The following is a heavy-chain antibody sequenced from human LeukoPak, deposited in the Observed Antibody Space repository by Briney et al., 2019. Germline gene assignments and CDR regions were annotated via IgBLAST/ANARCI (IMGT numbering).Heavy chain of an antibody. CDR2: IYPGDSDT. CDR3: ARVYGRYVDY. D-gene: IGHD1-14*01. Sequence: GESLKISCRDSGNSFSTYWIGWVRQMPGKGLEWMGIIYPGDSDTRYRPSFQGQVSISADKSITTAYLQWSSLKASDSAMYYCARVYGRYVDYWGQGTLVTVTS. CDR1: GNSFSTYW. V-gene: IGHV5-51*01. J-gene: IGHJ4*02.